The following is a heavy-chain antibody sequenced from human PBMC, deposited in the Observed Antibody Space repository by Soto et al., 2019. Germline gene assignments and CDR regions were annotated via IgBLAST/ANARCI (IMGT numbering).Heavy chain of an antibody. CDR2: IYYSGST. D-gene: IGHD4-17*01. Sequence: SETLSLTCTVSGGSISSSSYYWGWIRQPPGKGLEWIGSIYYSGSTYYNPSLKSRVTISVDTSKNQFSLNLSSVTAADTAVYYCARDRDPTVAPRAPRRNPYYYYGMDVWGQGTTVTVSS. V-gene: IGHV4-39*07. CDR1: GGSISSSSYY. CDR3: ARDRDPTVAPRAPRRNPYYYYGMDV. J-gene: IGHJ6*02.